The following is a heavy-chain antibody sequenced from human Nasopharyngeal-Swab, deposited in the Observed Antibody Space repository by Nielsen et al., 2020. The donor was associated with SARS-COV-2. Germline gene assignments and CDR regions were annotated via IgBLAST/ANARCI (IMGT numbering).Heavy chain of an antibody. J-gene: IGHJ4*02. CDR3: ARRYSDYEGYFDY. Sequence: GESLKISCAASGFTFSSYSMNWVRQAPGKGLEWVSYISSSSSTIYYADSVKGRFTISRDNAKNSLYLQMNSLRAEDTAVYYCARRYSDYEGYFDYWGQGTLVTVSS. V-gene: IGHV3-48*04. CDR1: GFTFSSYS. CDR2: ISSSSSTI. D-gene: IGHD5-12*01.